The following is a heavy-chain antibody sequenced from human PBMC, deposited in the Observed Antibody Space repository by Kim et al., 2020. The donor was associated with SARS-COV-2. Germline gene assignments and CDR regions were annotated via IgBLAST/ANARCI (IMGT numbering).Heavy chain of an antibody. V-gene: IGHV4-59*13. CDR3: ARIVATDWGRGHFDY. Sequence: SETLSLTCTVSGGSISSYYWSWIRQPPGKGLEWIGYIYYSGSTNYNPSLKSRVTISVDTSKNQFSLKLSSVTAADTAVYYCARIVATDWGRGHFDYWGQGTLVTVSS. CDR2: IYYSGST. CDR1: GGSISSYY. J-gene: IGHJ4*02. D-gene: IGHD5-12*01.